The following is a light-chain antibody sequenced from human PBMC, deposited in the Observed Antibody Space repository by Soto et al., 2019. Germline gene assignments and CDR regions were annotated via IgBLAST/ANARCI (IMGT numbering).Light chain of an antibody. CDR3: QQYYSTPPLT. J-gene: IGKJ4*01. V-gene: IGKV4-1*01. CDR2: WAS. CDR1: QSVLYSSNNKNY. Sequence: DIVMTQSPDSLAVSLGERATINCKSSQSVLYSSNNKNYLAWYQQKPGQPPKLLIYWASTRESGVPDRFSGSGAWTEFSLTISSRQAEDVAVYYCQQYYSTPPLTFGGGTKVEIK.